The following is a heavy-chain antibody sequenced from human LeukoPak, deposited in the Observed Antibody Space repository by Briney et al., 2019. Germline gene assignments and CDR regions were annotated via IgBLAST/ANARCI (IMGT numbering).Heavy chain of an antibody. CDR1: GNTLTNNG. CDR2: ISAYNGNT. CDR3: ARGDYGSGVWDY. J-gene: IGHJ4*02. V-gene: IGHV1-18*01. Sequence: ASVKVSCKASGNTLTNNGISWVRRAPGQGLEWMGWISAYNGNTNYAQKFQGRVTMTTDTSTSTAYMELRSLRSDDTAVYYCARGDYGSGVWDYWGQGTLVTVSS. D-gene: IGHD3-10*01.